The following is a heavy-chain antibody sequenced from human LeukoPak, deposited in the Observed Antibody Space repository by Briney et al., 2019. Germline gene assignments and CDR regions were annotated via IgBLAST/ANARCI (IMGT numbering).Heavy chain of an antibody. CDR2: LNAGNGNT. J-gene: IGHJ4*02. D-gene: IGHD5-18*01. Sequence: ASVKVSCKASGYTFTSYAMHWVRQAPGQRLEWMGWLNAGNGNTKYSQKFQGRVTITRDTSASTAYMELSSLRSEDTAVYYCARSSGYSYGYDYWGQGTLVTVSS. CDR3: ARSSGYSYGYDY. V-gene: IGHV1-3*01. CDR1: GYTFTSYA.